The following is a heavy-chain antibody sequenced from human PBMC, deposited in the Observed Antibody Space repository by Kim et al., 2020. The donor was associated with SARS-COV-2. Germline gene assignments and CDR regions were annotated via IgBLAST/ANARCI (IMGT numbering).Heavy chain of an antibody. J-gene: IGHJ3*02. V-gene: IGHV3-49*03. CDR1: GFTFGDYA. CDR3: TRLKMASKLAAAGTNDAFDI. D-gene: IGHD6-13*01. CDR2: IRSKAYGGTT. Sequence: GGSLRLSCTASGFTFGDYAMSWFRQAPGKGLEWVGFIRSKAYGGTTEYAASVKGRFTISRDDSKSIAYLQMNSLKTEDTAVYYCTRLKMASKLAAAGTNDAFDIWGQGTMVTVSS.